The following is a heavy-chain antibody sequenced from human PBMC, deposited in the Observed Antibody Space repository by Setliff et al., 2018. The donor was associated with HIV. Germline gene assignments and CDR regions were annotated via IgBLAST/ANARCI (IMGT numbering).Heavy chain of an antibody. CDR2: TIPVLSMS. CDR3: ATSFGSGVAPFDN. V-gene: IGHV1-69*02. Sequence: GASVKVSCKASEDTFNSYTIHWVRQTPGQGLEWMGRTIPVLSMSNFALKFQGRGSIFADKSTSTAYLGLSGLTSEDTAIYYCATSFGSGVAPFDNWGQGTLVTVSS. CDR1: EDTFNSYT. D-gene: IGHD3-10*01. J-gene: IGHJ4*02.